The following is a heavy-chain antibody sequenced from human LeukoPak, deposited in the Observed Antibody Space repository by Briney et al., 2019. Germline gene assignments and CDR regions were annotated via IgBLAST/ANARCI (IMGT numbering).Heavy chain of an antibody. CDR1: GFTFSSYA. Sequence: GGSLRLSCAASGFTFSSYAMSWVRQAPGKGLEWVSAISGSGGSTYYADSVKGRFTISRDNSKNTLYLQMNSLRAEDTAVYYCARQGVLRFLEWLLLDYWGQGTLVTVPS. CDR2: ISGSGGST. J-gene: IGHJ4*02. D-gene: IGHD3-3*01. V-gene: IGHV3-23*01. CDR3: ARQGVLRFLEWLLLDY.